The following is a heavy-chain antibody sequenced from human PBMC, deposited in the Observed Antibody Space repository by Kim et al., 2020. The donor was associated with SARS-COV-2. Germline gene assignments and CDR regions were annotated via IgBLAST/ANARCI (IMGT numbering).Heavy chain of an antibody. CDR1: GFTFSDYW. J-gene: IGHJ4*02. Sequence: GGSLRLSCAASGFTFSDYWMHWVRQAPGKGLVWVSRITSDGSSKGYADSVKGRFTISRDNAKRTLYLQMNSLRDEDTAVYYCATNRYCSGGNCYWGQGTLVTVSS. CDR3: ATNRYCSGGNCY. V-gene: IGHV3-74*01. D-gene: IGHD2-15*01. CDR2: ITSDGSSK.